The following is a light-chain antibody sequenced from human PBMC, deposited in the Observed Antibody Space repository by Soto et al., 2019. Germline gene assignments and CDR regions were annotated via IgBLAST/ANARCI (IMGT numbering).Light chain of an antibody. CDR1: SSNIGAGYD. J-gene: IGLJ1*01. CDR3: QSYAPGLSVLYV. Sequence: QSALTQPPSVSGAPGQRVTISCTGSSSNIGAGYDVHWYQQLPGTAPKLLIYGNNNRPSGVPDRFSGSKSGTSASLAVTGLQAEDEADYYCQSYAPGLSVLYVFGTWTKVTV. CDR2: GNN. V-gene: IGLV1-40*01.